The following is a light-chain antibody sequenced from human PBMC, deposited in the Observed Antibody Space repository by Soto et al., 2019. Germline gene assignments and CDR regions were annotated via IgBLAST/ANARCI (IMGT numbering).Light chain of an antibody. CDR1: RVISSW. Sequence: DIQMTQSPSSVSASVGDTVTISCRASRVISSWLAWYQQKPGKAPNLLIYKASTLQTGVPSRFSGSGSGTDFTLTITNLQPEDFATYYCHQASSFPLSFGGGTKVDIK. CDR2: KAS. CDR3: HQASSFPLS. V-gene: IGKV1-12*01. J-gene: IGKJ4*01.